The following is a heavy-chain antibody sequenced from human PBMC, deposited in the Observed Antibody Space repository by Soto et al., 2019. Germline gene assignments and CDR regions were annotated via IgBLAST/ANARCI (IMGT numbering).Heavy chain of an antibody. Sequence: PGESLKISCKGSGYSFTSYWIGWVRQMLGKGLEWMGIIYPGDSDTRYSPSFQGQVTISADKSISTAYLQWSSLKASDTAMYYCARSDCSGGSCYRIRADYYYYYGMDVWGQGNTVTVS. V-gene: IGHV5-51*01. J-gene: IGHJ6*02. CDR3: ARSDCSGGSCYRIRADYYYYYGMDV. CDR1: GYSFTSYW. CDR2: IYPGDSDT. D-gene: IGHD2-15*01.